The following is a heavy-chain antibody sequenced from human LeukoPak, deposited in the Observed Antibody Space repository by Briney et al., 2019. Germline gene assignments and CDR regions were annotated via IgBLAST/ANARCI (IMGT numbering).Heavy chain of an antibody. V-gene: IGHV1-46*01. CDR2: INPSLGTT. CDR3: ARGPRERYFDY. Sequence: ASVKVSCKASGYTFTSYYMPWVRQAPGQGLEWMGIINPSLGTTTYAQKFQGRVTMTRDTSTSTVYMELCSLRSEDTAVYYCARGPRERYFDYWGQGTLVTVSS. J-gene: IGHJ4*02. CDR1: GYTFTSYY.